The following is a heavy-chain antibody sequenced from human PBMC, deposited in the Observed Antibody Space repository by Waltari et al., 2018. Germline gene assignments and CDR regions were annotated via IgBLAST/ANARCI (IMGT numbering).Heavy chain of an antibody. J-gene: IGHJ5*02. D-gene: IGHD2-8*01. Sequence: QVQLQHSGPGLVKPSQTLSLTCAISGDSVSSNSAASNWIRQSPSRGLEWLGRTYYRSKWYNDYAVSVKSRITINPDTSKNQFSLQLNSVTPEDTAVYYCARDLGILMGIENWFDPWGQGTLVTVSS. CDR1: GDSVSSNSAA. CDR3: ARDLGILMGIENWFDP. CDR2: TYYRSKWYN. V-gene: IGHV6-1*01.